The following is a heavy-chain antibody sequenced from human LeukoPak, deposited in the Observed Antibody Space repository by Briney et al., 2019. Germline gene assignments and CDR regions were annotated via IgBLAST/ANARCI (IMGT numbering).Heavy chain of an antibody. D-gene: IGHD1-26*01. CDR2: ITSKAYGGTT. CDR1: GFNFEDYA. V-gene: IGHV3-49*04. J-gene: IGHJ4*02. CDR3: TREVERGGIYWGGDS. Sequence: GRSLRLSCATSGFNFEDYAMNWVRQAPGKGLEWVGLITSKAYGGTTELAASVKGRFSISRDESKPIAYLQMNSLKIEDTGVYYCTREVERGGIYWGGDSWGQGTQVTVSS.